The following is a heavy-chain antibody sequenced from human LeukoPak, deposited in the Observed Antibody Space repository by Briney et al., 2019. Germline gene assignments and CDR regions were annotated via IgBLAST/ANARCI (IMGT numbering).Heavy chain of an antibody. Sequence: SETLSLTCTVSGGSISSSSYYWGWIRQPPGKGLEWIGYLYYSGSTKYNPSLKSRVTISVDTSKNQFSMKLSSVTAADTAVYYCARLYDSSGYTNWLDPWGQGTLVTVSS. J-gene: IGHJ5*02. V-gene: IGHV4-61*05. CDR1: GGSISSSSYY. CDR3: ARLYDSSGYTNWLDP. CDR2: LYYSGST. D-gene: IGHD3-22*01.